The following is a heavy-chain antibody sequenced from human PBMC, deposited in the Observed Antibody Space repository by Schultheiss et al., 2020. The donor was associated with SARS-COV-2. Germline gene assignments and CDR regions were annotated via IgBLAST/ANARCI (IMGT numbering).Heavy chain of an antibody. D-gene: IGHD3-3*01. Sequence: GGSLRLSCAASGFTFSSYGMHWVRQAPGKGLEWVSAISGSGGSTYYADSVKGRFTISRDNSKNTLYLQMNSLRAEDTAVYYCARLPYDFWSGSYYYGMDVWGQGTTVTVSS. CDR1: GFTFSSYG. CDR2: ISGSGGST. J-gene: IGHJ6*02. V-gene: IGHV3-23*01. CDR3: ARLPYDFWSGSYYYGMDV.